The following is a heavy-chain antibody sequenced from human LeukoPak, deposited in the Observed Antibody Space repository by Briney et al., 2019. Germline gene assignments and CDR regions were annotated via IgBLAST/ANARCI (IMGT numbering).Heavy chain of an antibody. V-gene: IGHV3-30*18. D-gene: IGHD6-13*01. CDR2: VSNDGISK. CDR1: GFTFSHYS. J-gene: IGHJ4*02. CDR3: AKDGSFGSGWYPLPSDY. Sequence: GTSLRPSCVASGFTFSHYSMHWVRQAPGRGLDWVALVSNDGISKYYADSMKGRFAISRDNSKNTLYLQMDSLRPEDTAVYYCAKDGSFGSGWYPLPSDYWGQGILVTVSS.